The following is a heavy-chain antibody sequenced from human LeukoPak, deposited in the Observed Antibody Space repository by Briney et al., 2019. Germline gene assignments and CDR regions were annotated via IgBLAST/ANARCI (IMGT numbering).Heavy chain of an antibody. J-gene: IGHJ1*01. CDR3: ARDEGYFQH. V-gene: IGHV3-23*01. Sequence: GGSLRLSCAASGFTFNSYAMTWVRQGPGKGLEWVSAISGSGGSTYYADSVKGRFTISRDNSKNTLYLQMNSLRAEDTAVYYCARDEGYFQHWGQGTLVTVSS. CDR1: GFTFNSYA. CDR2: ISGSGGST.